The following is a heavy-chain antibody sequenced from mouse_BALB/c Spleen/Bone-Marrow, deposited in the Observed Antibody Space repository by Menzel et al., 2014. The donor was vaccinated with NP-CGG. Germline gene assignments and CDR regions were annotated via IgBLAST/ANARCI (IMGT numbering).Heavy chain of an antibody. Sequence: EVKLVESGGGLVQPGGSLKLSCATSGFTFSDYYMYWVRQTPEKRLEWVAYISNGGGSTYYPDTVKGRFTISRDNAKNTLYLQMSRLKSEDTAMYYCARRTAYAMDYWGQGTSVTVPS. D-gene: IGHD1-2*01. J-gene: IGHJ4*01. CDR3: ARRTAYAMDY. V-gene: IGHV5-12*02. CDR2: ISNGGGST. CDR1: GFTFSDYY.